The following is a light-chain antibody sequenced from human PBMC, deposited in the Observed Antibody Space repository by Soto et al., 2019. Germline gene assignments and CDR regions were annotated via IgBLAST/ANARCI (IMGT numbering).Light chain of an antibody. Sequence: DIQLTQSPSTLSASVGDRVIITCRASQSISSWLAWYQQKPGKAPNLLIYKASSLARGVPLRFSGSGSGTEFTLTISSLQPDDFATYYCQQYSSYSAFTFGPGTKVDIK. CDR1: QSISSW. CDR3: QQYSSYSAFT. CDR2: KAS. J-gene: IGKJ3*01. V-gene: IGKV1-5*03.